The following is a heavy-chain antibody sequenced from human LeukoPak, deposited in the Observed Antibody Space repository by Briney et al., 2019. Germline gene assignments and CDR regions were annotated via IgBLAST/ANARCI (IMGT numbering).Heavy chain of an antibody. J-gene: IGHJ4*02. CDR1: GFTFSSYA. V-gene: IGHV3-23*01. CDR3: AKDYCTNGVCYIFDFDY. Sequence: GGSLRLSCAASGFTFSSYAMSWVRQAPGKGLEWVSAISGSGGSTYYADSVKGRFTISRDNSKNTLYLQMNSLRAEDTAVYYCAKDYCTNGVCYIFDFDYWGQGTLVTVSS. CDR2: ISGSGGST. D-gene: IGHD2-8*01.